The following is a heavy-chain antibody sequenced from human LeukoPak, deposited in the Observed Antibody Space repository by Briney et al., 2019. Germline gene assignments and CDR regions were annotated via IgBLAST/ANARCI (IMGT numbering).Heavy chain of an antibody. CDR3: ASSGWYLSSFY. J-gene: IGHJ4*02. CDR1: GYSISSDYY. V-gene: IGHV4-38-2*02. D-gene: IGHD6-19*01. CDR2: IYYSGST. Sequence: SETLSLTCTVSGYSISSDYYWGWIRQPPGKGLECIGSIYYSGSTYYNPSLKSRVTISVDTSKNQFSLKLSSVTAADTAVYYCASSGWYLSSFYWGQGTLVTVSS.